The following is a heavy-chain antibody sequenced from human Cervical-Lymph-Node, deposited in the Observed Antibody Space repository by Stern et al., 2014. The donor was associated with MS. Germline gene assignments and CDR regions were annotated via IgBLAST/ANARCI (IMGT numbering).Heavy chain of an antibody. CDR3: ANIPDIGQPWFGP. CDR1: GGSFSSHG. D-gene: IGHD2-15*01. Sequence: QVQLVQSGAEVKKPGSSVKVSCKASGGSFSSHGFTWARQAPGQGLEWMGTIIPILGAPDYAQKFQARVTITADGSTSTSYMELSSLGSDDTAVYYCANIPDIGQPWFGPWGQGTLVTVSS. J-gene: IGHJ5*02. V-gene: IGHV1-69*18. CDR2: IIPILGAP.